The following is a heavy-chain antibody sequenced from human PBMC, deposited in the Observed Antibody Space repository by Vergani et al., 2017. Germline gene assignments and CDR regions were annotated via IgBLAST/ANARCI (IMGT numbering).Heavy chain of an antibody. CDR1: GYTFTSYD. CDR2: MNPNSGNT. Sequence: QVQLVQSGAEVKKPGASVKVSCKASGYTFTSYDINWVRQATGQGLEWMGWMNPNSGNTGYAQKFQGRVTMTRNTSISTAYMELSSLRSEDTAVYYCARRGYCSSTSCYTGNXFDPWGQGTLVTVSS. CDR3: ARRGYCSSTSCYTGNXFDP. J-gene: IGHJ5*02. V-gene: IGHV1-8*01. D-gene: IGHD2-2*02.